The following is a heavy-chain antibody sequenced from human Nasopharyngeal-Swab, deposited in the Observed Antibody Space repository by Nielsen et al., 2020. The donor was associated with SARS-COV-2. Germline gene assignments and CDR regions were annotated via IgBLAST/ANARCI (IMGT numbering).Heavy chain of an antibody. CDR1: GFTFSDSA. CDR3: TRCGGGCYSGRDY. J-gene: IGHJ4*02. V-gene: IGHV3-73*01. Sequence: GESLKIFCAASGFTFSDSAIHWVRQASGKGLEWVGRIRSKGNTYATAYAASVKGRFIIFRDDPTNTAYLQMNSLKTEDTAVYYCTRCGGGCYSGRDYWGQGTLVTVSS. D-gene: IGHD2-15*01. CDR2: IRSKGNTYAT.